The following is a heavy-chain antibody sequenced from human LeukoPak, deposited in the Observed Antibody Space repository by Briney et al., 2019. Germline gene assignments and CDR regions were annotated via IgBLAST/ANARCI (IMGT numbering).Heavy chain of an antibody. CDR2: ISGSGGST. J-gene: IGHJ4*02. CDR1: GFTFSSYS. Sequence: SGGSLRLSCAASGFTFSSYSMNWVRQAPGKGLEWVSAISGSGGSTYYADSVKGRFTISRDNSKNTLYLQMNSLRAEDTAVYYCAKVGSLVPIFDYWGQGTLVTVSS. D-gene: IGHD1-26*01. CDR3: AKVGSLVPIFDY. V-gene: IGHV3-23*01.